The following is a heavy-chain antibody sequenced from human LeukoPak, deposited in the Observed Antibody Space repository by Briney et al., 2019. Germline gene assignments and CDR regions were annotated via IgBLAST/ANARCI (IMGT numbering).Heavy chain of an antibody. CDR2: ISSSGSTI. CDR1: GFTFSDYY. Sequence: GGSLRLSCAASGFTFSDYYMSWIRQAPGKGLEWVSYISSSGSTIYYADSVKGRFTISRDNSKNTLYLQMNSLRAEDTAVYYCARANNWNDVWFDPWGQGTLVTVSS. CDR3: ARANNWNDVWFDP. V-gene: IGHV3-11*04. J-gene: IGHJ5*02. D-gene: IGHD1-20*01.